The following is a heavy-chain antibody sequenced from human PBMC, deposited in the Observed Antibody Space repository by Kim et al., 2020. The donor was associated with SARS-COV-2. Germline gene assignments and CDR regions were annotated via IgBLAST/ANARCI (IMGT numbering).Heavy chain of an antibody. V-gene: IGHV1-24*01. CDR1: GYTLTELS. J-gene: IGHJ3*02. D-gene: IGHD3-22*01. CDR3: ATSGPPRPRRDYYDSSGYYNAFDI. Sequence: ASVKVSCKVSGYTLTELSMHWVRQAPGKGLEWMGGFDPEDGETIYAQKFQGRVTMTEDTSTDTAYMELSSLRSEDTAVYYCATSGPPRPRRDYYDSSGYYNAFDIWGQGTMVTVSS. CDR2: FDPEDGET.